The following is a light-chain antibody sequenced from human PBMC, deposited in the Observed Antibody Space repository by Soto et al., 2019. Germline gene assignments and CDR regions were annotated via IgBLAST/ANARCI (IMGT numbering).Light chain of an antibody. CDR3: TSYTSSSTVD. V-gene: IGLV2-14*01. Sequence: QSALTQPASVSGSPGQSITISCTGTSSDVGTYNYVSWYQQHPGKAPKLMIYEVSNRPSGVSNRFSGSKSGNTASLTISGLLAEDEADYYCTSYTSSSTVDFGAGTKVTVL. J-gene: IGLJ1*01. CDR1: SSDVGTYNY. CDR2: EVS.